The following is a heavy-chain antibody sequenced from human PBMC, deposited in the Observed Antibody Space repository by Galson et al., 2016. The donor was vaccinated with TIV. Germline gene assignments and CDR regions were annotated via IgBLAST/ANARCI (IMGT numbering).Heavy chain of an antibody. CDR2: ITWNADNT. V-gene: IGHV3-20*03. CDR3: ARGGGSYYAVDS. D-gene: IGHD1-26*01. J-gene: IGHJ4*02. Sequence: WVRQAPGKGLEWVSGITWNADNTGYADSVRGRFTISRDNAKNSLYLQMNSLRAEDTALYYCARGGGSYYAVDSWGQGTLVTVSS.